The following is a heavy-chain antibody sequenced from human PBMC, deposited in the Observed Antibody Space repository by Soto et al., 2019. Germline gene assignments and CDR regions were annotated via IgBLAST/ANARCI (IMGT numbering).Heavy chain of an antibody. J-gene: IGHJ4*02. CDR3: ARERTYGDLPFDY. CDR2: IYYSGST. D-gene: IGHD4-17*01. CDR1: GGSVSSGSYY. V-gene: IGHV4-61*01. Sequence: SETLSLTCTVSGGSVSSGSYYWSWIRQPPGKGLEWIGYIYYSGSTNYNPSLKSRVTISVDTSKNQFSLKLSSVTAADTAVYYRARERTYGDLPFDYWGQGTLVTVSS.